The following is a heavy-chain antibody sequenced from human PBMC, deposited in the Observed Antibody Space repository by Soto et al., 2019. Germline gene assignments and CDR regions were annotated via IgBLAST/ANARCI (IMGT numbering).Heavy chain of an antibody. D-gene: IGHD6-13*01. CDR2: INPSGGST. V-gene: IGHV1-46*01. CDR1: GYTFTSYY. J-gene: IGHJ1*01. Sequence: ASVKVSCKASGYTFTSYYMHWVRQAPGQGLEWMGIINPSGGSTSYAQKFQGRVTMTRDTSTSTVYMELSSLRSEDTAVYYCASRIAAAGFAEYFQHWGQGTLVTSPQ. CDR3: ASRIAAAGFAEYFQH.